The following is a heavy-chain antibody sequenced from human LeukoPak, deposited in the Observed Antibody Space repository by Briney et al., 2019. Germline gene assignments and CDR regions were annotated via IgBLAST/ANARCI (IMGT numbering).Heavy chain of an antibody. CDR3: AKGVIPAVDY. Sequence: GGSLRLSCAASGFTFSNYAMSWVRQAPGKGLEWFSGIRGSGGSTYYADSVKGRFTISRDNSKNTLYLQMNSLRAEDTAVYYCAKGVIPAVDYWGQGTLVTVSS. J-gene: IGHJ4*02. CDR1: GFTFSNYA. D-gene: IGHD2-2*01. V-gene: IGHV3-23*01. CDR2: IRGSGGST.